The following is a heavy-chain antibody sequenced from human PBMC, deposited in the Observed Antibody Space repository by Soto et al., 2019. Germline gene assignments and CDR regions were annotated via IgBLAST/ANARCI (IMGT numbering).Heavy chain of an antibody. CDR1: GGCISSYY. D-gene: IGHD5-12*01. V-gene: IGHV4-59*01. Sequence: XAGLSLTCTVCGGCISSYYWSWIRQPPGKGLEWIGYIYYSVSTNYNPSLKSRVTISVDTSKNQFSLRLSSVTAADTAVYYCERGWLQLTSLFDYWGQGTLVTVSS. J-gene: IGHJ4*02. CDR2: IYYSVST. CDR3: ERGWLQLTSLFDY.